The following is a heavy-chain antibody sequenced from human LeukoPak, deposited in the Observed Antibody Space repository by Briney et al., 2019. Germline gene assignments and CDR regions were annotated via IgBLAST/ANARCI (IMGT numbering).Heavy chain of an antibody. CDR3: ARQNYDFWSAYYHFDY. CDR2: IYYSGTT. Sequence: SETLSLTCTVSGGXISSYYWSWIRQSPGKGLEWIGYIYYSGTTNYNPSLKSRVTISVDTSKNQFSLNLSSVTAADTAVYYCARQNYDFWSAYYHFDYWGQGTLVTVSS. J-gene: IGHJ4*02. CDR1: GGXISSYY. D-gene: IGHD3-3*01. V-gene: IGHV4-59*08.